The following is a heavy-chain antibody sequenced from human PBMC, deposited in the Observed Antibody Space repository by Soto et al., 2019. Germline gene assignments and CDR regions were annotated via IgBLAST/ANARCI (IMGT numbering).Heavy chain of an antibody. D-gene: IGHD6-13*01. V-gene: IGHV3-23*01. Sequence: PGGSLRLSCAASGFTFSSYAMSWVRQAPGKGLEWVSAISGSGGSTYYADSVKGRFTISRDNSKKTLYLQMNSLRAEDTAVYYFASPAKGYSSSWSFGYWGQGTLVTVSS. CDR3: ASPAKGYSSSWSFGY. CDR2: ISGSGGST. J-gene: IGHJ4*02. CDR1: GFTFSSYA.